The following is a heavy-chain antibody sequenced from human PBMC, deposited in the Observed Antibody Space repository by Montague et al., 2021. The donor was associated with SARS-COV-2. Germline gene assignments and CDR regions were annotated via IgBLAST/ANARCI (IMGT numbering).Heavy chain of an antibody. CDR1: GFSLSTSG. Sequence: VKPTQTLTLTCTFSGFSLSTSGMCVSWIRQAPGKGLEWVSYISSSSSYTNYADSVKGRFTISRDNAKNSLYLQMNSLRAEDTAVYYCARGVGVVRNWFDPWGQGTLVTVSS. CDR2: ISSSSSYT. D-gene: IGHD3-10*01. J-gene: IGHJ5*02. CDR3: ARGVGVVRNWFDP. V-gene: IGHV3-11*05.